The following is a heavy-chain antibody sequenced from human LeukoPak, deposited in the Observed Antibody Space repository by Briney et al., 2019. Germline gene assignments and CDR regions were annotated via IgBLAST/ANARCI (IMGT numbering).Heavy chain of an antibody. CDR2: ISYDGSNK. D-gene: IGHD5-12*01. Sequence: GGSLRLSCAASGFTFSSYAMHWVRQAPGKGLEWVAVISYDGSNKYYADSVKGRFTISRDNSKNTLYLQMNSLRAEDTAVYYCARDRYGGYVPSYFDYWGQGTLVTASS. V-gene: IGHV3-30-3*01. CDR3: ARDRYGGYVPSYFDY. CDR1: GFTFSSYA. J-gene: IGHJ4*02.